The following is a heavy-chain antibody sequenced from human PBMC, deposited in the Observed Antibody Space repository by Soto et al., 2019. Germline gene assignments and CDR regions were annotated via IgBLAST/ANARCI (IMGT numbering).Heavy chain of an antibody. J-gene: IGHJ3*02. Sequence: QVQLVQSGAEVKKPGSSVKVSCRASGGTFSNYAINWVRQAPGQGLEWMGGIIPIFGTADYAQNFQGRVTITADESTNTAYMELSRLRSEDTAVYFCVLHYHDDSGRSAFDICGQGTIVTVSS. V-gene: IGHV1-69*01. D-gene: IGHD3-22*01. CDR2: IIPIFGTA. CDR1: GGTFSNYA. CDR3: VLHYHDDSGRSAFDI.